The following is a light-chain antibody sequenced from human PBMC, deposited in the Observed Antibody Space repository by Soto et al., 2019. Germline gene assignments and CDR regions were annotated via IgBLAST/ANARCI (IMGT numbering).Light chain of an antibody. CDR3: QQYDNWPLT. V-gene: IGKV3-15*01. J-gene: IGKJ4*01. Sequence: EIVMTQSPATLSVSPGERATLSCRASQSVNIHLAWYQQKPGQPPRLLIYGASARATGIPARFSGSGSGTEFTLTIGSLQSEDFAVYYCQQYDNWPLTFGGGTKVEI. CDR2: GAS. CDR1: QSVNIH.